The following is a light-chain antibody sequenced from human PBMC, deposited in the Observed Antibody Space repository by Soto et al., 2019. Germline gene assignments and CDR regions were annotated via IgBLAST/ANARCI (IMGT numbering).Light chain of an antibody. CDR1: QDIKNY. Sequence: IQMTQSPSSLSASVGDRVTITCQASQDIKNYLIWYQQKPGKAPNLLIYDASSLGTGVSSRFSGSGSGTHFILTISSRQPEDIATYYCQQFDSVPCTFGQGTKLEIK. CDR2: DAS. J-gene: IGKJ2*02. V-gene: IGKV1-33*01. CDR3: QQFDSVPCT.